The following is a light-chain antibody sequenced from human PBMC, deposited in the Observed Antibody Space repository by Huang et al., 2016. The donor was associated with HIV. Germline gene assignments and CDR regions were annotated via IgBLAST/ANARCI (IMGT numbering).Light chain of an antibody. CDR1: QDISNY. J-gene: IGKJ4*01. CDR3: QQYDNLPGT. V-gene: IGKV1-33*01. Sequence: DIQMTQSPSSLSASVGDRVTITCQASQDISNYLNWYQQKPGKAPKLLIYDASNVETGVPSRFSGSGSGTDFTFTISSLQPEDIATYYCQQYDNLPGTFGGGTKVEIK. CDR2: DAS.